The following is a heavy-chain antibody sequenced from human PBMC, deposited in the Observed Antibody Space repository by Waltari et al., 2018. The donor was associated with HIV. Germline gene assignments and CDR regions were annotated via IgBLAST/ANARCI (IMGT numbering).Heavy chain of an antibody. J-gene: IGHJ3*02. Sequence: QVQLVESGGGVVQPGGSLRLSCAASGFTFSSYGMHWVRQAPGKGLEWVAFIRYDGSNKYYADSVKGRFTISRDNSKNTLYLQMNSLRAEDTAVYYCAKDGYGGNRRGAFDIWGQGTMVTVSS. CDR1: GFTFSSYG. CDR3: AKDGYGGNRRGAFDI. CDR2: IRYDGSNK. V-gene: IGHV3-30*02. D-gene: IGHD4-17*01.